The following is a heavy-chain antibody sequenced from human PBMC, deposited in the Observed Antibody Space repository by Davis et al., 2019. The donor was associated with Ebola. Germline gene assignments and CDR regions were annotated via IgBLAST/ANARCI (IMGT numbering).Heavy chain of an antibody. CDR3: ARAQFPTTSDH. D-gene: IGHD1-1*01. CDR1: GYTFTSFA. V-gene: IGHV1-18*01. Sequence: ASVKVFCKASGYTFTSFALNWVRQAPGQGLEWMGWINPYSGSTNYAQKLQGRVTMTTDKSTSTAYMELKRLRYDDTAVYYCARAQFPTTSDHWGQGTLVTVSS. J-gene: IGHJ4*02. CDR2: INPYSGST.